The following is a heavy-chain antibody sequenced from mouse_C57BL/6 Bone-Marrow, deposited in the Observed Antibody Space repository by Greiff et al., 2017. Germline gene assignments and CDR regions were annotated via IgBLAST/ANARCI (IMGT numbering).Heavy chain of an antibody. D-gene: IGHD1-1*01. CDR1: GYTFTSYW. J-gene: IGHJ1*03. CDR3: ARDDYGSSYWYFDV. CDR2: IYPSDSET. V-gene: IGHV1-61*01. Sequence: VQLQQSGAELVRPRSSVKLSCKASGYTFTSYWMDWVKQRPGQGLEWIGNIYPSDSETHYNQKFKDKATLTVDKSSSTAYMQLSSLTSEDSAVYYCARDDYGSSYWYFDVWGTGTTVTVSS.